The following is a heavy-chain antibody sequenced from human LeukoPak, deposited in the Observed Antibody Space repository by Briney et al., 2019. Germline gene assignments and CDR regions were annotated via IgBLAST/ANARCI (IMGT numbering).Heavy chain of an antibody. V-gene: IGHV3-33*01. CDR2: IWYDGNNK. Sequence: HPGRSLRLSCAASGFTFSSYGMHWVRQAPGKGLEWVAVIWYDGNNKYYADSVKGRFTISRDNSKNTLYLQMNSLRAEDTAVYYCARVNGGKVVEYYFDYWGQGTLVTVSS. D-gene: IGHD2-15*01. J-gene: IGHJ4*02. CDR1: GFTFSSYG. CDR3: ARVNGGKVVEYYFDY.